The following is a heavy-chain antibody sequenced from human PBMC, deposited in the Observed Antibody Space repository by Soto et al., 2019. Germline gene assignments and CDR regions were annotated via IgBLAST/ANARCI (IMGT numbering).Heavy chain of an antibody. D-gene: IGHD3-16*01. CDR3: ARITLHASPFDS. CDR1: GYAFTSFG. V-gene: IGHV1-18*01. CDR2: ISCFNGYT. J-gene: IGHJ4*02. Sequence: QVPLVQSGGEVKEPGASVKLSCKASGYAFTSFGVSWVRQAPGRGLEWLGWISCFNGYTNYAQNLKGRVTMTKDTATTTAYMVLTNLNSDDTAVYFCARITLHASPFDSWGQGTLVTVSS.